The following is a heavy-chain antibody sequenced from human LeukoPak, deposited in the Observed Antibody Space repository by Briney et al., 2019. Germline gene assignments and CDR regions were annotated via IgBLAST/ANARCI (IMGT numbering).Heavy chain of an antibody. J-gene: IGHJ4*02. CDR1: GYTFTSYA. CDR3: ARVAIYDILTGSSTDPGDY. Sequence: ASVKGLCMASGYTFTSYAMPWVRQAPGQRLEWMGWISAYNGNTNYAQKLQGRVTMTTDTSTSTAYMELRSLRSDDTAVYYCARVAIYDILTGSSTDPGDYWGQGTMVTVSS. V-gene: IGHV1-18*01. CDR2: ISAYNGNT. D-gene: IGHD3-9*01.